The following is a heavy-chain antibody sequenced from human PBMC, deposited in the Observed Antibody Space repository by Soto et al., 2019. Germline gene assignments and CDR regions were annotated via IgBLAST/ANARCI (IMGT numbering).Heavy chain of an antibody. CDR3: ARDEYYYGMDV. Sequence: PSETLSLTCTVSGGSISSGGYSWSWIRQHPGKGLEWIGYIYYSGSTYYNPSLKSRVTISVDTSKNQFSLKLSSVTAADTAVYYGARDEYYYGMDVWGQGTTVTVSS. CDR1: GGSISSGGYS. CDR2: IYYSGST. V-gene: IGHV4-31*03. J-gene: IGHJ6*02.